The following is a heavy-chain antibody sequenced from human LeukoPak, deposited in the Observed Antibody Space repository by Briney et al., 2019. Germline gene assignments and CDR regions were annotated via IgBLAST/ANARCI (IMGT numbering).Heavy chain of an antibody. CDR1: GFTFSTYV. CDR2: IRGSGDST. V-gene: IGHV3-23*01. Sequence: PGGSLRLSCAASGFTFSTYVMTWVRQAPGKGLEWVSAIRGSGDSTYYADSVKGRFTISRDNSKNTLYLQMNSLRAEDTAVYYCAKDQAYCSSTSCYPTQFDYWGQGTLVTVSS. D-gene: IGHD2-2*01. J-gene: IGHJ4*02. CDR3: AKDQAYCSSTSCYPTQFDY.